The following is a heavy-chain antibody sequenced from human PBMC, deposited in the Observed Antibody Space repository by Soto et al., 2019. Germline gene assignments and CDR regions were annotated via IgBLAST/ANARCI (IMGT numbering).Heavy chain of an antibody. CDR2: IYYSGST. J-gene: IGHJ4*02. CDR1: GGSISSSSYY. V-gene: IGHV4-39*01. CDR3: ASFCSGGSCYVWEATYYYDSSGPGY. Sequence: KPSETLSLTCTVSGGSISSSSYYWGWIRQPPGKGLEWIGSIYYSGSTYYNPSLKSRVTISVDTSKNQFSLKLSSVTAADTAVYYCASFCSGGSCYVWEATYYYDSSGPGYWGQGTLVTVSS. D-gene: IGHD2-15*01.